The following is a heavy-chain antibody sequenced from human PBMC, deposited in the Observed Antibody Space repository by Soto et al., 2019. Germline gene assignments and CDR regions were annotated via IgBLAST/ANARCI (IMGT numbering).Heavy chain of an antibody. CDR3: ARSDDYGANSLDY. Sequence: QVQLVQSGAEVKKPGASVKVSCKASGYTFINNYMHWVRQAPGQGLEWMGVINPSGGSTTYAQKFQGRLTMTRDTSTSTVYMELSSLRLEDTAAYYCARSDDYGANSLDYWGQGTLVTVSS. V-gene: IGHV1-46*03. J-gene: IGHJ4*02. CDR1: GYTFINNY. D-gene: IGHD4-17*01. CDR2: INPSGGST.